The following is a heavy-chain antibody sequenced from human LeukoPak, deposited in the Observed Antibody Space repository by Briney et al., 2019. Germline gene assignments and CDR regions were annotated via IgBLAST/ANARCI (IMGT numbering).Heavy chain of an antibody. CDR1: GFTFDDYA. D-gene: IGHD3-9*01. J-gene: IGHJ4*02. Sequence: SGGSLRLSCAASGFTFDDYAMHWVRQAPGKGLEWVSLISGDGGSTYYADSVKGRFTISRDNSKNSLYLQMNSLRTEDTALYYCARLTAYDILTGYTPPVGWYYFDYWGQGTLVTVSS. CDR3: ARLTAYDILTGYTPPVGWYYFDY. CDR2: ISGDGGST. V-gene: IGHV3-43*02.